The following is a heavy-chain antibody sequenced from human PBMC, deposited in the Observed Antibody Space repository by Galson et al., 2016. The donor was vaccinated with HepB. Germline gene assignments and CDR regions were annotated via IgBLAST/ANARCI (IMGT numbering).Heavy chain of an antibody. D-gene: IGHD4-17*01. Sequence: SLRLSCAASGFSFSDYALHWVRQAPGKGLEWVAVVSSDGSTHFYGDAVKGRFTISRGNSKNTLFLQMNGLRGDDTAVYYCARDAKDHSILGDYGDHFDYWGQGSLVTVSS. J-gene: IGHJ4*02. CDR2: VSSDGSTH. V-gene: IGHV3-30*03. CDR1: GFSFSDYA. CDR3: ARDAKDHSILGDYGDHFDY.